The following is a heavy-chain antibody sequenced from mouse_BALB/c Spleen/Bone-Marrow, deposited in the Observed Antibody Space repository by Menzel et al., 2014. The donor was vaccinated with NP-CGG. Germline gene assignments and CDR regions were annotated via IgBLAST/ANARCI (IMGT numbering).Heavy chain of an antibody. CDR1: GFTFSSFG. CDR3: ATGTRAMDY. J-gene: IGHJ4*01. Sequence: EVKLVESGGGLVQPGGSRKLSCAASGFTFSSFGMHWVRQAPEKGLEWVAYISSGSSTIYYADTVKGRLTISRDNPKNTLFLQMTSLRSEDTAMYYCATGTRAMDYWGQGTSVTVSS. D-gene: IGHD4-1*01. CDR2: ISSGSSTI. V-gene: IGHV5-17*02.